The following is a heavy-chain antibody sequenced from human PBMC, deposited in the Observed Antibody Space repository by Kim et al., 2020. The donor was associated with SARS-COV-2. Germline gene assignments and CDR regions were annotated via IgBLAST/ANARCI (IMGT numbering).Heavy chain of an antibody. V-gene: IGHV3-30*04. Sequence: GGSLRLSCAASGFTFSSYAMLWVRQAPGKGLEWVAVISYDGSHKYYGDSVKGRFTVSRDNAKNTLYLQMDSLRAEDTAVYYCARASDIAATYYLGYWGQGTLVTVS. CDR2: ISYDGSHK. CDR1: GFTFSSYA. CDR3: ARASDIAATYYLGY. J-gene: IGHJ4*02. D-gene: IGHD5-12*01.